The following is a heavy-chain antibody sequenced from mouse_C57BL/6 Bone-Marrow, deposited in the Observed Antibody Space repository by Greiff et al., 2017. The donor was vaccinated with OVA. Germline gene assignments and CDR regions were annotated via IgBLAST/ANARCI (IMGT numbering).Heavy chain of an antibody. CDR2: INSDGGST. CDR1: EYEFPSHD. CDR3: ARHYYGSSSYWYFDV. D-gene: IGHD1-1*01. J-gene: IGHJ1*03. V-gene: IGHV5-2*01. Sequence: EVKLVESGGGLVQPGESLKLSCESNEYEFPSHDMSWVRKTPEKRLELVAAINSDGGSTYYPDTMERRFIISRANTKQTLYLQMSSLRSEDTALYYCARHYYGSSSYWYFDVWGTGTTVTVSS.